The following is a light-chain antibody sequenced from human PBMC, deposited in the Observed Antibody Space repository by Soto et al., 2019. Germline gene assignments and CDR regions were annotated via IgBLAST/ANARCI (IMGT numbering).Light chain of an antibody. CDR3: SSYTSSSTYV. CDR2: DVS. CDR1: SSDVGGYNY. Sequence: QAASVSGSPGQSITISCTGTSSDVGGYNYVSWYQQHPGKAPKLMIYDVSNRPSGVSNRFSGSKSGNTASLTISGLQAEDEADYYCSSYTSSSTYVFGTGTKLTVL. J-gene: IGLJ1*01. V-gene: IGLV2-14*01.